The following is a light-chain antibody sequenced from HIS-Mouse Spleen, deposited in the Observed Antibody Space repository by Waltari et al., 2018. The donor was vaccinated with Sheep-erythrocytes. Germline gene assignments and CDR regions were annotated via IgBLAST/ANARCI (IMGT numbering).Light chain of an antibody. V-gene: IGLV5-45*01. Sequence: ASPGASASLTCTLRSGINVGTYRIYWYQQKPGSPPQYLLRYKSDSDKQQGSGVPSRFSGSKDASANAGILLISGLQSEDEADYYCMIWHSSAWVFGGGTKLTVL. CDR3: MIWHSSAWV. CDR2: YKSDSDK. J-gene: IGLJ3*02. CDR1: SGINVGTYR.